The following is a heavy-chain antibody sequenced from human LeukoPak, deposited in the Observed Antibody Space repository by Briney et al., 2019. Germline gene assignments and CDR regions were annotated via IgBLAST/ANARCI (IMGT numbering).Heavy chain of an antibody. Sequence: ASVKVSCKASGYSFRSYGLSWVRQAPGQGLEWMGWISPYNGNTNYAQKLQGRVSMTRSTSITTAYMELSSLRSEDTAVYYCARVPRGGDEFDPWGQGTLVIVSS. CDR2: ISPYNGNT. J-gene: IGHJ5*02. CDR1: GYSFRSYG. D-gene: IGHD2-21*01. CDR3: ARVPRGGDEFDP. V-gene: IGHV1-18*01.